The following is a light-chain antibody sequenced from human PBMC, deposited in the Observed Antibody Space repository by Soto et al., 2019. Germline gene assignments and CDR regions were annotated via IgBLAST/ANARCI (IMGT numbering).Light chain of an antibody. J-gene: IGKJ2*01. CDR2: GAS. CDR1: QSLSSTY. CDR3: QHYDSSPYT. V-gene: IGKV3-20*01. Sequence: EIVLTQSPGTLSLSPGERATLSCRASQSLSSTYLAWYQQKPGQAPRLLIYGASSRATGIPDRFSGGGSGTDFTLTISRLEPEDCAVYYCQHYDSSPYTFGQGTKLEIK.